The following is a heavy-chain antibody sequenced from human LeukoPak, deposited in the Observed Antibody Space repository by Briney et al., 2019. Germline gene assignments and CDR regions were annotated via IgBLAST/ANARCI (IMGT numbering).Heavy chain of an antibody. V-gene: IGHV1-2*02. CDR2: INPNSGGT. CDR3: ARDRDYDFWSGYSTHYYMDV. CDR1: GYTFTGYY. J-gene: IGHJ6*03. D-gene: IGHD3-3*01. Sequence: GASLRVSCKASGYTFTGYYMHWVRQAPGQGLEWMGWINPNSGGTNYAQKFQGRVTMPRDTSISTAYMELSRLRSDDTAVYYCARDRDYDFWSGYSTHYYMDVWGKGTTVTVS.